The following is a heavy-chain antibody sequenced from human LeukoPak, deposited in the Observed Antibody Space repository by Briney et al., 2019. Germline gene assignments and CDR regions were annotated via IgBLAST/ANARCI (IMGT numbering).Heavy chain of an antibody. D-gene: IGHD2-15*01. Sequence: GGSLRLSCSASGFTFSAYAMHWVRQAPGKGLEYVSAISPNGGSTYYADSVKGRFTISRDNSKNTLYLQMSSLRVEDTAVYYCAKDGYCSGGSCYYDYWGQGTLVTVSS. CDR2: ISPNGGST. J-gene: IGHJ4*02. CDR1: GFTFSAYA. V-gene: IGHV3-64D*06. CDR3: AKDGYCSGGSCYYDY.